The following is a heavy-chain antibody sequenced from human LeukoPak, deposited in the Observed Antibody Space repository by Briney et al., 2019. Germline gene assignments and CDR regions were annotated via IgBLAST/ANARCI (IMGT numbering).Heavy chain of an antibody. CDR3: ARHGGSNSGWYYFDY. J-gene: IGHJ4*02. CDR1: GYRFTSYW. D-gene: IGHD6-19*01. CDR2: IYPGDSDT. V-gene: IGHV5-51*01. Sequence: GEPLKISCKGSGYRFTSYWIGWVRQMPGKGLEWMGIIYPGDSDTRYSPSFQGQVTISADKSISTAYLQWSSLKASDTAMYYCARHGGSNSGWYYFDYWGQGTLVTVSS.